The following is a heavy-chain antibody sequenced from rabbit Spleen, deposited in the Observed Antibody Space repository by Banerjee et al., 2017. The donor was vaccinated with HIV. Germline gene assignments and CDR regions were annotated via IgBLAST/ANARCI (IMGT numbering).Heavy chain of an antibody. Sequence: QEQLVESGGGLVQPGTSLTLTCTASGFSLTSSYDMRWVRQAPGKGLEWVGCIYTGNDKTYYASWAKGRFTISKPSSTTVTLRMTSLTVADTATYFCTRDSGSGPYIDGDFNLWGPGTLVTVS. D-gene: IGHD1-1*01. J-gene: IGHJ4*01. V-gene: IGHV1S45*01. CDR2: IYTGNDKT. CDR1: GFSLTSSYD. CDR3: TRDSGSGPYIDGDFNL.